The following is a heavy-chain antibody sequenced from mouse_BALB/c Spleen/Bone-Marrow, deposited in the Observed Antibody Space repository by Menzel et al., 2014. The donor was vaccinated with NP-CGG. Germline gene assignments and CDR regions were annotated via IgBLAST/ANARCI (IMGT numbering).Heavy chain of an antibody. D-gene: IGHD1-1*01. CDR1: GFNIKDTY. CDR3: ARDYGRTAWFAY. V-gene: IGHV14-3*02. J-gene: IGHJ3*01. Sequence: EVKLVESGAELVKPGASVKLSYTASGFNIKDTYIHWVKQRPEQGLEWIGGIDPANGNTKYDPKLQGKATITADTSSNTAYLQLSSLTSEDTAVYYCARDYGRTAWFAYWGQGTLVTVSA. CDR2: IDPANGNT.